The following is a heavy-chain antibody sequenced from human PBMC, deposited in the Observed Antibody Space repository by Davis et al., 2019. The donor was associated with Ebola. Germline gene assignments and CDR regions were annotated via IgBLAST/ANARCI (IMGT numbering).Heavy chain of an antibody. D-gene: IGHD2-15*01. CDR3: ARGGGNSWFAY. CDR2: ISSDGSSK. CDR1: GFTLSGYD. Sequence: GESLKISCAASGFTLSGYDMNWVRQAPGKGLEWVAVISSDGSSKYYADSVKGRFTISRDNSKDTLYLQMNSLRAEDTAVYYCARGGGNSWFAYWGQGTLVTVSS. J-gene: IGHJ5*01. V-gene: IGHV3-33*05.